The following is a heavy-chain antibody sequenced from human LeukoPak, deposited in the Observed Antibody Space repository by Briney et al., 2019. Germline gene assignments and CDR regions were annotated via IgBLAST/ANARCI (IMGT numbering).Heavy chain of an antibody. CDR3: ARGTYDTSGYYFYFDY. CDR2: INDGGST. CDR1: GGSFSGYY. D-gene: IGHD3-22*01. J-gene: IGHJ4*02. V-gene: IGHV4-34*01. Sequence: SETLSLTCAVYGGSFSGYYWSWIRQPPGKRLEWIGSINDGGSTNYNPSLKSRVTLSEDTPKNQFSLKLSSVTAADTAVYYCARGTYDTSGYYFYFDYWGQGILVTVSS.